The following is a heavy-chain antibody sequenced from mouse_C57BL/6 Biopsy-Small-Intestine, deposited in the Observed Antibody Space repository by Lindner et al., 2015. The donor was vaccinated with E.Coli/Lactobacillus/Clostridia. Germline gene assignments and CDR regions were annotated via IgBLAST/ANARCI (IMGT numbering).Heavy chain of an antibody. CDR3: ARKGWAWFAY. D-gene: IGHD3-3*01. J-gene: IGHJ3*01. CDR1: GYTFTGYW. Sequence: VQLQESGAELMKPGASVKLSCKATGYTFTGYWIEWVKQRPGHGLEWIGEILPGGGSTNYNEKFKGKATFTADTSSNTAYMQLSSLTTEDSAIYYCARKGWAWFAYWGQGTLVTVSA. CDR2: ILPGGGST. V-gene: IGHV1-9*01.